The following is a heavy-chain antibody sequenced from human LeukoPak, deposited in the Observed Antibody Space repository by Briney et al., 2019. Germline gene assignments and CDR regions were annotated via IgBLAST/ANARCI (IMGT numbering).Heavy chain of an antibody. CDR3: AIIMSPLDTAMAFFDY. D-gene: IGHD5-18*01. J-gene: IGHJ4*02. CDR2: IYYSGST. CDR1: GASISNSNYF. V-gene: IGHV4-39*01. Sequence: SETLPLTCTVHGASISNSNYFWGWIRQPPGKGLEWIGSIYYSGSTYYNPSLKSRVTISIDTSKNQFSLKLTPVTAADTAVYYCAIIMSPLDTAMAFFDYWGQETLVTVSS.